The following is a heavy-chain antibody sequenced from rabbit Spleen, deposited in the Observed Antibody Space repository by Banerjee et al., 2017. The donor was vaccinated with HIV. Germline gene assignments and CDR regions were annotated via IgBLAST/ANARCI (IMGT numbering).Heavy chain of an antibody. V-gene: IGHV1S40*01. CDR1: GFSFSSSDY. CDR2: IAGSSSTFT. J-gene: IGHJ4*01. CDR3: ARDLAGVIGWNFNL. Sequence: QSLEESGGDLVKPGGTLTLTCTASGFSFSSSDYMCWVRQAPGKGLEWISCIAGSSSTFTYSATWAKGRFTISKASWTTVTLQMTSLTAADTATYFCARDLAGVIGWNFNLWGPGTLVTVS. D-gene: IGHD4-1*01.